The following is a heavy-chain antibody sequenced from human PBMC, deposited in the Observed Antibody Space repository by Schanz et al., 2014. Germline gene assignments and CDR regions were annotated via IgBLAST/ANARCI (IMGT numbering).Heavy chain of an antibody. Sequence: EVQLLESGGGLVQPGGSLRLSCAASGFTFSTHAMSWVRQAPGKGLEWVSYVSRSTPDIYYADSVKGRFTMSRDNAKNSVFLQMNSLRAEDTAIYYCAKDAPYPFDLWGRGTLITVSS. CDR2: VSRSTPDI. J-gene: IGHJ2*01. CDR1: GFTFSTHA. CDR3: AKDAPYPFDL. V-gene: IGHV3-23*01.